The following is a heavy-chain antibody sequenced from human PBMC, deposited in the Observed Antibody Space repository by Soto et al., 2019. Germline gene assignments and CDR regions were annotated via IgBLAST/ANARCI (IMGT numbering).Heavy chain of an antibody. D-gene: IGHD1-26*01. J-gene: IGHJ4*02. V-gene: IGHV4-4*02. Sequence: QVQLQASGPGLVKPSGTLSLTCAVSGGSISSSNWWSWVRQPPGKGLEWIGEIYHSGVTNYNPSLKSRVAVSVDRSQNQSPLTLSSVTAADTAMYYCAREGVGATGDYWGQGTVVTVSS. CDR1: GGSISSSNW. CDR3: AREGVGATGDY. CDR2: IYHSGVT.